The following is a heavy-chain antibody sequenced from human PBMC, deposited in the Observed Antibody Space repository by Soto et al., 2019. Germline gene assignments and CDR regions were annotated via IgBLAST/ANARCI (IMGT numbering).Heavy chain of an antibody. D-gene: IGHD3-22*01. Sequence: GGSLRLSCAASGFTFNRYSMNWVRQAPGKGLEWVSSVTSSSSSMLYADSVKGRFTISRDDAKDSLFLQMNSLRAEDTAVYYCAREADFASSGYVLDYWGQGTLVTVSS. CDR1: GFTFNRYS. J-gene: IGHJ4*02. V-gene: IGHV3-21*01. CDR3: AREADFASSGYVLDY. CDR2: VTSSSSSM.